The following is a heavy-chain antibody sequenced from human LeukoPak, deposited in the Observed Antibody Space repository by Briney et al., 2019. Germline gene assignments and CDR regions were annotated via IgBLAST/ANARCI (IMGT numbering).Heavy chain of an antibody. D-gene: IGHD6-19*01. V-gene: IGHV1-8*01. J-gene: IGHJ4*02. CDR2: MNPNSGNT. CDR3: TRGSSGRRDN. CDR1: GYTFTSCD. Sequence: GASVKVSCKASGYTFTSCDINWVRQATGQGLEWMGWMNPNSGNTGYGQRFQGRITMTRDISISTAYMELSNLTSEDTAIYYCTRGSSGRRDNWGQGTLVTVSA.